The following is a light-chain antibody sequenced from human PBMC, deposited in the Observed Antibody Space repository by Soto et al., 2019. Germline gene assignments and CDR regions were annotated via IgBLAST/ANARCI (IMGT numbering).Light chain of an antibody. CDR2: RNN. CDR1: NSNIRSNY. J-gene: IGLJ2*01. CDR3: STWDDSLSGVI. V-gene: IGLV1-47*01. Sequence: QSVLTQPPSASGTPGQRVTISCSGSNSNIRSNYVYWYQQLPGTAPKLLFYRNNQRPSGVPDRFSGSKSGISASLAISGLRSEDEADYYCSTWDDSLSGVIFGGGTKLTVL.